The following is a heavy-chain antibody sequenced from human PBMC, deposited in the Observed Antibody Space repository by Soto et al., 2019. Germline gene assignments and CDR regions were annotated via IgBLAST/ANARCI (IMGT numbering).Heavy chain of an antibody. Sequence: QMQLVQSGTEVKKTGSSVKISCKASGYSFTYRYLHWVRQAPGQPFEWMGWITVYNGDTKYAQRFQQRVPTTRETSLTAVYREMRNLTSEDTARYYCVRAPIAAPLPDAVLDEGVQGTMVTVSS. D-gene: IGHD6-25*01. CDR1: GYSFTYRY. V-gene: IGHV1-45*02. J-gene: IGHJ3*01. CDR2: ITVYNGDT. CDR3: VRAPIAAPLPDAVLDE.